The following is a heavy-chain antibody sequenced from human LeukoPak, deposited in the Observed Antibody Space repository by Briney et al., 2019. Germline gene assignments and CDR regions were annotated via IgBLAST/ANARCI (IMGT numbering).Heavy chain of an antibody. Sequence: PSETLSLTCTVSGGSINFYYWSWIRQPAGKGLEWIGRIYSTGSTNYSPSLKSRVTMSVDKSRNQFSLNLSSVTAADTAVYYCARGIADPYSFDSWGQGTLVTVSS. CDR3: ARGIADPYSFDS. D-gene: IGHD6-13*01. V-gene: IGHV4-4*07. CDR2: IYSTGST. CDR1: GGSINFYY. J-gene: IGHJ4*02.